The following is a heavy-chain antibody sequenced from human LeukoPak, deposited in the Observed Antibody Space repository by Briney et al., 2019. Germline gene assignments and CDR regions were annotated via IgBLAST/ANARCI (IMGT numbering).Heavy chain of an antibody. V-gene: IGHV3-30*09. CDR2: VSYDGTDT. J-gene: IGHJ6*03. CDR3: ARDFIVVVPGYYMDV. D-gene: IGHD2-2*01. Sequence: GRSLRLSCAASGFTFTNYAMNWVRQAPGKGLEWVATVSYDGTDTSYADSVKGRFAIFRDNSKNTLYLQMNSLRAGDTAVYYCARDFIVVVPGYYMDVWGKGTTVTVSS. CDR1: GFTFTNYA.